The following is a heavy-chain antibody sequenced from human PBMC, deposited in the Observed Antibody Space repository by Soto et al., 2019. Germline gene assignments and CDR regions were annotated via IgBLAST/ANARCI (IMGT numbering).Heavy chain of an antibody. V-gene: IGHV3-7*01. CDR3: LITTSAFDI. J-gene: IGHJ3*02. Sequence: EVQLVESGGGLVQRGGSLRLCCAASGFTLRDYWMSWVRQAPGKGLEWVANIKQDGSEIYYVDSVEGRFTISRDNAKNSLFLQMNSLRAEDTAVYYCLITTSAFDIWGQGTLVTVSS. D-gene: IGHD4-4*01. CDR1: GFTLRDYW. CDR2: IKQDGSEI.